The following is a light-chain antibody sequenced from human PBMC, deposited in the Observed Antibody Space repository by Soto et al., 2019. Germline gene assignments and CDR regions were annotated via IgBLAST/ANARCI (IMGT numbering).Light chain of an antibody. CDR3: CSYAGSSTWV. CDR2: EGT. V-gene: IGLV2-23*01. Sequence: QSALTQPASVSGSPGQSITISCTGTRSDVGGYNLVSWYQQHPGKAPKLIIYEGTKRPSGVSNRFSGSKSGNTASLTISGLQAEDEADYYCCSYAGSSTWVFGEGTKLTVL. CDR1: RSDVGGYNL. J-gene: IGLJ3*02.